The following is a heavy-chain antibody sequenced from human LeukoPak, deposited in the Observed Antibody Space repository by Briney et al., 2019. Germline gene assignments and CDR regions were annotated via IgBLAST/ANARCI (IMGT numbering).Heavy chain of an antibody. CDR3: AKPRDGYNYTPDY. CDR2: ISPSGGDT. V-gene: IGHV3-23*01. D-gene: IGHD5-24*01. Sequence: GGSLRLSCAASGFTFSSYAMTWVRQAPGEGLEWVSAISPSGGDTYYADSVQGRFSISRDDSKNTLYLQMNSLRAEDTAVYYCAKPRDGYNYTPDYWGQGTLVTVSS. J-gene: IGHJ4*02. CDR1: GFTFSSYA.